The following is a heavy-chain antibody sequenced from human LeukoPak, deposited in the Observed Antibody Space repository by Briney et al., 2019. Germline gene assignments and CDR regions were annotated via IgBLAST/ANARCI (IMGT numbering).Heavy chain of an antibody. V-gene: IGHV3-20*04. CDR2: INWSDGNT. D-gene: IGHD3-3*01. J-gene: IGHJ6*03. CDR1: GFTFSNYG. CDR3: ARDGGEYRFLEWLSPPYMDV. Sequence: GGSLRLSCAASGFTFSNYGMSWVRQAPGKGLEWVYSINWSDGNTGYADSVKGRFTISRDNAKNSLYLQMNSLRVEDTALYYCARDGGEYRFLEWLSPPYMDVWGKGTTVTVSS.